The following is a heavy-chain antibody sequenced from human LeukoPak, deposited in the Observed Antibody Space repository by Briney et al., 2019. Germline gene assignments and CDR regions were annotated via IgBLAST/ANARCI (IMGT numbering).Heavy chain of an antibody. CDR3: AKLRLATYDVLDI. CDR1: GFTFRSFG. Sequence: GRSLRLSCAASGFTFRSFGMHWVRQAPGKGLEWVAVISYDGSNKYLADSVKGRFTISRDNSKNTLYLQMNSLRAEDTAVYYCAKLRLATYDVLDIWGQGTMVTVSS. D-gene: IGHD6-19*01. J-gene: IGHJ3*02. V-gene: IGHV3-30*18. CDR2: ISYDGSNK.